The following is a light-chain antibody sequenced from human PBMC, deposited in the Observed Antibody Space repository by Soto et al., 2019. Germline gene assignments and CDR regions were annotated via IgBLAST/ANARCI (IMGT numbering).Light chain of an antibody. Sequence: DVQMTQSPSSVSASVGDSVTITCRASQGIANYLSWFQQKPGKAPKALIYATSTLQTGVPSRFSGSGSGTDFTLNISSLQSEDFATYYCQQYNSYPTTFGQGTRLEMK. V-gene: IGKV1-16*01. CDR2: ATS. J-gene: IGKJ5*01. CDR3: QQYNSYPTT. CDR1: QGIANY.